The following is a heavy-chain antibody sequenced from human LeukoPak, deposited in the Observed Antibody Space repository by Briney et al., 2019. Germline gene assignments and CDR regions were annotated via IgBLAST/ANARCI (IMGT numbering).Heavy chain of an antibody. CDR1: GASITHNY. Sequence: PSETLSLTCTVSGASITHNYWSWIRQPPGKGLEWIGYIYYSGSTNTNYNPSLKSRATISVDTSKNQFSLNLSSVTAADAAVYYCARDRDYDTTTYWGDYYMDVWGKGTTVTVSS. CDR3: ARDRDYDTTTYWGDYYMDV. D-gene: IGHD3-9*01. J-gene: IGHJ6*03. V-gene: IGHV4-59*01. CDR2: IYYSGSTNT.